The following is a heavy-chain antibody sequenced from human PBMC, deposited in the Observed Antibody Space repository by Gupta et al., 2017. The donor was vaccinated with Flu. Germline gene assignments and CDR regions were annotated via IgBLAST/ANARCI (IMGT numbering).Heavy chain of an antibody. CDR2: IYPGDSDT. CDR3: ERLPWSPRRAESVYGMAV. Sequence: YIYIIYWIGWVRQMPGKGLEWMGIIYPGDSDTRYSPSFQGQGTISADKSIRTAYLQWSSLKASDTAMYYWERLPWSPRRAESVYGMAVGGQGTTVTVSS. CDR1: YIYIIYW. D-gene: IGHD6-13*01. J-gene: IGHJ6*02. V-gene: IGHV5-51*01.